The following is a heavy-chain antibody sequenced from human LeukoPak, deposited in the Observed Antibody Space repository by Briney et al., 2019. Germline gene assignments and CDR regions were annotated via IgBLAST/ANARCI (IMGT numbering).Heavy chain of an antibody. CDR1: GGPISSYY. Sequence: PSETLSLTCTVSGGPISSYYWSWIRQPPGKGLEWIGYIYYSGSTNYNPSLKSRVTISVDTSKNQFSLKLSSVTAADTAVYYCARGTGYCNPDYWGQGTLVTVSS. CDR3: ARGTGYCNPDY. J-gene: IGHJ4*02. CDR2: IYYSGST. D-gene: IGHD1-14*01. V-gene: IGHV4-59*01.